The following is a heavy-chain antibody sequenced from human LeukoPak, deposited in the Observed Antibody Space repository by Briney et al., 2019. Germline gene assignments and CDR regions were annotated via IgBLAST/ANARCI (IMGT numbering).Heavy chain of an antibody. CDR2: INPHSGAT. CDR1: GYGFSDVY. V-gene: IGHV1-2*02. CDR3: ATSSSVTHTRDP. J-gene: IGHJ5*02. Sequence: ASVTVSFTSSGYGFSDVYFNWVRQAPGQGLEWMGWINPHSGATNYAQRFQGRVSMDASIDTAYMELSRLTSDDTAVYYCATSSSVTHTRDPWGQGTLVTVSS. D-gene: IGHD5/OR15-5a*01.